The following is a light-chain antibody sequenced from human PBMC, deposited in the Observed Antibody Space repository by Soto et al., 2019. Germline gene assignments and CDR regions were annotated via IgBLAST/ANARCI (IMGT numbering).Light chain of an antibody. Sequence: QSVPSQPPSVSGAPGQRVTMSCTGSSSNNGAGYDVHWYQQLPGTAPKLLIYGNSNRPSGVPDRFSGSKSGTSASLAITGLQAEDEADYYCQSYDSSLSGSVVFGGGTKVTVL. V-gene: IGLV1-40*01. CDR1: SSNNGAGYD. CDR3: QSYDSSLSGSVV. CDR2: GNS. J-gene: IGLJ2*01.